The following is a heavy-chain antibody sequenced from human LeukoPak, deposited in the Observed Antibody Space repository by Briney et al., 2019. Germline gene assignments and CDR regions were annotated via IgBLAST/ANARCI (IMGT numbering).Heavy chain of an antibody. Sequence: GGSLRLSCAASGFTFSSYSMNWVRQAPGKGLEWVAVIWYDGSNKYYADSVKGRFTISRDNSKNTLYLQMNSLRAEDTAVYYCAKERQWLVLRTDAFDIWGQGTMVTVSS. CDR1: GFTFSSYS. CDR2: IWYDGSNK. D-gene: IGHD6-19*01. J-gene: IGHJ3*02. CDR3: AKERQWLVLRTDAFDI. V-gene: IGHV3-33*06.